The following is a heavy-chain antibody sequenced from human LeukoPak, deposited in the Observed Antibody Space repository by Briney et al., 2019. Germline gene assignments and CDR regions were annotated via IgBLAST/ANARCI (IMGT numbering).Heavy chain of an antibody. V-gene: IGHV3-74*01. CDR1: GLTISDSW. CDR2: LASDESNK. J-gene: IGHJ4*02. Sequence: QPGGSLRLSCAASGLTISDSWIHWVRQAPGKGLMWVSRLASDESNKIYAVSVKGRFTISRDNAKNTLYLQMNSLRVEDTGIYYCARDAGWGRLDSWGQGALVTVSS. CDR3: ARDAGWGRLDS. D-gene: IGHD3-16*01.